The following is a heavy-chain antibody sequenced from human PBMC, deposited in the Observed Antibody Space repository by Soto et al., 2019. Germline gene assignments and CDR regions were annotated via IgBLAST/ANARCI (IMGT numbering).Heavy chain of an antibody. CDR1: GFSFGSYA. CDR3: ARWSYLDY. V-gene: IGHV3-23*01. Sequence: GGSLRLSCAASGFSFGSYALSWVSQAPGKGMEWVSTISGSDGKTFYADSAKGRFSISRDTSQSTLYLQMNSLRADDTAMYYCARWSYLDYWGQGTRVTVSS. D-gene: IGHD3-3*01. CDR2: ISGSDGKT. J-gene: IGHJ4*02.